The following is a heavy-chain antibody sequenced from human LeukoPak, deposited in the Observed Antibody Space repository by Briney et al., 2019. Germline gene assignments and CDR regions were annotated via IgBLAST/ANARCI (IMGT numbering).Heavy chain of an antibody. J-gene: IGHJ4*02. D-gene: IGHD3-10*01. CDR2: IKSKTDGGTP. CDR1: GFTFSNAW. Sequence: TGGSLRLSCAASGFTFSNAWMSWVRQAPGKGLEWVGRIKSKTDGGTPDYAAPVKGRFTISRDNAKNSLYLQMDSLRAEDTAVYSCARGIWASRGPRAFDYWGQGTLVTVSS. CDR3: ARGIWASRGPRAFDY. V-gene: IGHV3-15*01.